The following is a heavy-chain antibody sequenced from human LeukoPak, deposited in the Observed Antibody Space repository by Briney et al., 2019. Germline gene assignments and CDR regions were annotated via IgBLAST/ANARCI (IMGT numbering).Heavy chain of an antibody. CDR3: ASEYSSSWYEPYYYYYMDV. D-gene: IGHD6-13*01. J-gene: IGHJ6*03. CDR1: GYTFTGYY. Sequence: ASVKVSCKASGYTFTGYYMHWVRQAPGQGLEWMGWINPNSGGTNYAQKFQGRATMTRDTSISTAYMELSRLRSDDTAVYYCASEYSSSWYEPYYYYYMDVWGKGTTVTISS. V-gene: IGHV1-2*02. CDR2: INPNSGGT.